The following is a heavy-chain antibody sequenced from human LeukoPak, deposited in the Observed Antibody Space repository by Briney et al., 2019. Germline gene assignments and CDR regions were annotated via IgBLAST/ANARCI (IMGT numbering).Heavy chain of an antibody. Sequence: PSETLSLTCTVSGYSISSGYYWGWIRQPPGKGLEWIGSIYHSGSTYYNPSLKSRVTISVDTSKNQFSLKLSSVTAADTAVYYCARSMDPPASYYFDYWGQGTLVTVSS. D-gene: IGHD2-8*01. J-gene: IGHJ4*02. CDR2: IYHSGST. CDR1: GYSISSGYY. V-gene: IGHV4-38-2*02. CDR3: ARSMDPPASYYFDY.